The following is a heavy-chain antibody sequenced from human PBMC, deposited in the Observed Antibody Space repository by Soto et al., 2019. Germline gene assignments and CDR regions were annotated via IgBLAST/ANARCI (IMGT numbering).Heavy chain of an antibody. CDR1: GFTFSSYD. V-gene: IGHV3-30-3*01. J-gene: IGHJ5*02. Sequence: PGGSLRLSCAGTGFTFSSYDIHWVRQAPGQGLEWVTVITKDGTNTYYTDSVKGRFTISRDNSKNTVYLQMNSLRPEDTAIYYGATGIKGGIDPWRQATLVTV. CDR2: ITKDGTNT. CDR3: ATGIKGGIDP.